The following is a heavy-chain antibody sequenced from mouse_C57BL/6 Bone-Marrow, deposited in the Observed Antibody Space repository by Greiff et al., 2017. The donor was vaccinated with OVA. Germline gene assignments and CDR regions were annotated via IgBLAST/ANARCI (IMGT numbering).Heavy chain of an antibody. CDR2: ISNGGGST. CDR1: GFTFSDYY. CDR3: ARRDSSAWFAY. Sequence: EVKLMESGGGLVQPGGSLKLSCAASGFTFSDYYMYWVRQTPEKRLEWVAYISNGGGSTYYPDTVKGRFTISRDNAKNTLYLQMSRLKSEDTAMYYCARRDSSAWFAYWGQGTLVTVSA. V-gene: IGHV5-12*01. D-gene: IGHD3-2*02. J-gene: IGHJ3*01.